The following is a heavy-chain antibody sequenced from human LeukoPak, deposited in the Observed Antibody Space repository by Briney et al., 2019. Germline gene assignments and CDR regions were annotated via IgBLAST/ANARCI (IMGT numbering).Heavy chain of an antibody. J-gene: IGHJ6*02. CDR3: ARDNAGYSSDHYYGMDV. Sequence: GASVKVSCKASGYTFTSYGISWVRQAPGQGLEWMGIINPSGGSTSYAQKFQGRVTMTRDTSTSTVYMELSSLRSEDTAVYYCARDNAGYSSDHYYGMDVWGQGTTVTVSS. CDR1: GYTFTSYG. D-gene: IGHD6-19*01. CDR2: INPSGGST. V-gene: IGHV1-46*01.